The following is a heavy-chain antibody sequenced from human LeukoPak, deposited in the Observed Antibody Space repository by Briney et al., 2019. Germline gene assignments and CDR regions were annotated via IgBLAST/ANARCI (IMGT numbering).Heavy chain of an antibody. V-gene: IGHV3-74*01. D-gene: IGHD3-22*01. CDR3: ARDLGQYYDTSDNWFDP. CDR1: GFTFSNYA. J-gene: IGHJ5*02. CDR2: INSDGINT. Sequence: GGSLRLSCAASGFTFSNYAINWVRQAPGKGLVWVSRINSDGINTSYADSVKGRFTISRDNAKNTLNLQMNGLRAEDTAVYYCARDLGQYYDTSDNWFDPWGQGTLVTVSS.